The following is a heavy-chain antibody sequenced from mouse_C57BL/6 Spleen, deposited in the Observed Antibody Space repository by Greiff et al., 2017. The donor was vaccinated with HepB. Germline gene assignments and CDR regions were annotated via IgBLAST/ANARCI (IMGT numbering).Heavy chain of an antibody. CDR3: ASYYYGSFGY. CDR1: GFSLTSYG. Sequence: VQLQQSGPGLVQPSQSLSITCTVSGFSLTSYGVHWVRQSPGKGLEWLGVIWSGGSTDYNAAFISRLSISKDNSKSQVFFKMNSLQADDTAIYYCASYYYGSFGYWGQGTTRTVSS. D-gene: IGHD1-2*01. V-gene: IGHV2-2*01. J-gene: IGHJ2*01. CDR2: IWSGGST.